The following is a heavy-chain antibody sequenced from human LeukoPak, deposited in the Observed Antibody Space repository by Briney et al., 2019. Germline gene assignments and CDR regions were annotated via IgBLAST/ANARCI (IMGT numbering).Heavy chain of an antibody. CDR2: FGPQVGET. CDR3: ATGAMVYEY. D-gene: IGHD3-10*01. Sequence: ASVKVSCKVSVSTLTKISIDWVRQAPGKGFECMGTFGPQVGETIHAQKLQGRLKMTADTSTDTAYMEMSSLQSEDTAVYYCATGAMVYEYWGQGTLVTVSP. V-gene: IGHV1-24*01. J-gene: IGHJ4*02. CDR1: VSTLTKIS.